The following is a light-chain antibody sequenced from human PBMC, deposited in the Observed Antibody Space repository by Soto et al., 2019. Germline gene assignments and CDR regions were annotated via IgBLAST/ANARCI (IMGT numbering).Light chain of an antibody. Sequence: EIVMTQSPATLSVSPVERATLSCRASQSVNSKVAWYQQKPGQPPRLLIYGASTRATGIPARFSGSGSGTEFTLTISSLQSEDFAVYYCQQYINLWTFGQGTKVDIK. V-gene: IGKV3-15*01. CDR1: QSVNSK. J-gene: IGKJ1*01. CDR3: QQYINLWT. CDR2: GAS.